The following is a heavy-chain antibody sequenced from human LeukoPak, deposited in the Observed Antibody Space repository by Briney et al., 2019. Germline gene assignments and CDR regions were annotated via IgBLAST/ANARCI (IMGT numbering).Heavy chain of an antibody. CDR2: IYNSGST. CDR3: ATSLVAYYDIKGYSAFDI. CDR1: GGSIGSGGYF. D-gene: IGHD3-22*01. V-gene: IGHV4-31*03. J-gene: IGHJ3*02. Sequence: PSETLSLTCSVSGGSIGSGGYFWSWIRQHPGKGLECVVYIYNSGSTYYNPSLKSRVTISIDTSKNQFSLKLSSVTAADTAVYYCATSLVAYYDIKGYSAFDIWGQGTLVTVSS.